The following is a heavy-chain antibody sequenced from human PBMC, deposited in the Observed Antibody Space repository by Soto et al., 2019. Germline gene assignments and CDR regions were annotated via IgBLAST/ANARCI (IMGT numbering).Heavy chain of an antibody. V-gene: IGHV1-18*04. CDR1: GYTFSAHG. CDR2: VSGYNSKT. CDR3: ARASWAPRSNDGFGI. J-gene: IGHJ3*02. Sequence: ASVKVSCKTSGYTFSAHGISWVRQAPGQGLEWMGWVSGYNSKTTSAQKFQDRLTVTTDTSTATAYMELRSLRSDDTAMYYCARASWAPRSNDGFGIWGQGTMVTV. D-gene: IGHD3-16*01.